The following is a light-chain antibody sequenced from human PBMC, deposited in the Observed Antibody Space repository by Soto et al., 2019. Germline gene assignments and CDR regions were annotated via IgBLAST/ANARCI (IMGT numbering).Light chain of an antibody. V-gene: IGLV2-11*01. Sequence: QSVLTQPRSVSGSPGQSVTISCTGTSSDVGGYNFVSWYQQYPGKAPKLIIYDVSKRPSGVPDRFSGSKSGNTASLTISGRLEEDEADYYCCSYAGRYALWVFGGGTKLTVL. CDR3: CSYAGRYALWV. CDR2: DVS. J-gene: IGLJ3*02. CDR1: SSDVGGYNF.